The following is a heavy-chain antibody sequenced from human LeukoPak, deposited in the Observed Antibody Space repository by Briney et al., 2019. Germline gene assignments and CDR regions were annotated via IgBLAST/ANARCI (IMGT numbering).Heavy chain of an antibody. Sequence: PSETLSLTCTVSGGSISSSSYLWGWIRQPPGKGLEWIGSIYYSGSTYYNPSLKSRVTISADTSKNQFSLKLSSVTAADTAVYYCARYSGSYPHDAFDIWGQGTMVTVSS. J-gene: IGHJ3*02. CDR1: GGSISSSSYL. V-gene: IGHV4-39*07. CDR3: ARYSGSYPHDAFDI. D-gene: IGHD1-26*01. CDR2: IYYSGST.